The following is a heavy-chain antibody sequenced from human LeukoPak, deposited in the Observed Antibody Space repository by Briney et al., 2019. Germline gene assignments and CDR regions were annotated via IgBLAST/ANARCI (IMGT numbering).Heavy chain of an antibody. CDR2: IYSGGST. Sequence: GGSLRLSCAASGFTVSTNYMSWVRQAPGTALEWVSVIYSGGSTYYADSAKGRFTISRDSSKNTLYLQMNSLRAEDTAVYYCASGLRYSSGWFHFDYWGQGTLVTVSS. CDR1: GFTVSTNY. D-gene: IGHD6-19*01. V-gene: IGHV3-53*01. CDR3: ASGLRYSSGWFHFDY. J-gene: IGHJ4*02.